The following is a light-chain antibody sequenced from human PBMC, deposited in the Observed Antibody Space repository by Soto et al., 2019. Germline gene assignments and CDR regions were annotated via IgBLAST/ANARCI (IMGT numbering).Light chain of an antibody. CDR2: GAS. CDR3: QQYNKWPES. Sequence: EFVLTQSPGTLSLSPGERATLSCRASQSISVTYLAWYQQKPGQAPRLLIYGASTRATGIPARFSGSGSGTEFTLTISSLQSEDFAVYYCQQYNKWPESFGQGTKVDIK. J-gene: IGKJ1*01. CDR1: QSISVTY. V-gene: IGKV3-15*01.